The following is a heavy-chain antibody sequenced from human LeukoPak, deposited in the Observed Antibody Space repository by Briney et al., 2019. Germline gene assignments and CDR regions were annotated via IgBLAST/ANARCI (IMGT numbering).Heavy chain of an antibody. CDR3: ARARYYDSSGYTL. Sequence: SGGSLRLSCAASGFTVSSNYMSWVRQAPGKGLEWASVIYSGGSTYYADSVKGRFTISRDNSKNTLYLQMNSLRAEDTAVYYCARARYYDSSGYTLWGQGTLVTVSS. CDR2: IYSGGST. D-gene: IGHD3-22*01. V-gene: IGHV3-53*01. CDR1: GFTVSSNY. J-gene: IGHJ4*02.